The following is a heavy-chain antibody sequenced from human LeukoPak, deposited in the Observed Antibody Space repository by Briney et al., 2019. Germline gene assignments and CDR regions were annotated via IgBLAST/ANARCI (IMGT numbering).Heavy chain of an antibody. D-gene: IGHD3-16*02. CDR2: INPKSGDT. Sequence: ASVKVSCKASGYTFTDYYIHWVRQAPGQGLEFMGWINPKSGDTNYAQKLQGRVTMTTDTSTSTAYMELRSLRSDDTAVYYCARDDKYVWGSYRYPIDYWGQGTLVTVSS. CDR3: ARDDKYVWGSYRYPIDY. V-gene: IGHV1-2*02. CDR1: GYTFTDYY. J-gene: IGHJ4*02.